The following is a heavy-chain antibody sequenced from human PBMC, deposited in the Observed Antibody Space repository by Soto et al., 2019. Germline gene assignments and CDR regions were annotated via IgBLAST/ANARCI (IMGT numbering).Heavy chain of an antibody. CDR3: AREVVAAGTTTIWHYYYYYGMDV. CDR1: GFTFSSYG. CDR2: IWYDGSNK. J-gene: IGHJ6*02. D-gene: IGHD2-15*01. V-gene: IGHV3-33*01. Sequence: GGSLRLSCAASGFTFSSYGMHWVRQAPGKGLEWVAVIWYDGSNKYYADSVKGRFTISRDNSKNTLYLQMNSLRAEDTAVYYCAREVVAAGTTTIWHYYYYYGMDVWGQGTTVTVSS.